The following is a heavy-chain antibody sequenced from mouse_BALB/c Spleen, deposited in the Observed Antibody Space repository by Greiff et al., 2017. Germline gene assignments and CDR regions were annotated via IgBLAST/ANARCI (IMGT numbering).Heavy chain of an antibody. CDR3: ARGEGPWFAY. Sequence: VQLQQSGTVLARPGASVKMSCKASGYSFTSYWMHWVKQRPGQGLEWIGAIYPGNSDTSYNQKFKGKAKLTAVTSASTAYMQLSSLTSEDSAVYYCARGEGPWFAYWGQGTLVTVSA. CDR2: IYPGNSDT. V-gene: IGHV1-5*01. CDR1: GYSFTSYW. J-gene: IGHJ3*01.